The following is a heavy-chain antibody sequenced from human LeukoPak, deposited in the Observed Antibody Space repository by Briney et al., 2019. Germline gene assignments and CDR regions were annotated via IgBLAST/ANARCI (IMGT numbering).Heavy chain of an antibody. V-gene: IGHV4-59*12. CDR2: IYYSGST. Sequence: SETLSLTCTVSGGSISSYYWSWIRQPPGKGLEWIGYIYYSGSTNYNPSLKSRVTISVDTSKNQFSLKLNSVTAADTAVYYCARDPGGLSNIDYWGQGTLVTVSS. CDR1: GGSISSYY. D-gene: IGHD3-16*01. J-gene: IGHJ4*02. CDR3: ARDPGGLSNIDY.